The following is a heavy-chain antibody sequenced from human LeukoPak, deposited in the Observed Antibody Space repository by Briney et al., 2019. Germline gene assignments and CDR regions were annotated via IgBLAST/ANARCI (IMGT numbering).Heavy chain of an antibody. Sequence: PSQTLSLTCTVSGGSISSGGYYWSWIRQPPGKGLEWIGYIYHSGSTYYNPSLKSRVTISVDRSKNQFSLKLSSVTAADTAVYYCARDSAVPAAMNYYYYMDVWGKGTTVTVSS. V-gene: IGHV4-30-2*01. J-gene: IGHJ6*03. CDR3: ARDSAVPAAMNYYYYMDV. D-gene: IGHD2-2*01. CDR2: IYHSGST. CDR1: GGSISSGGYY.